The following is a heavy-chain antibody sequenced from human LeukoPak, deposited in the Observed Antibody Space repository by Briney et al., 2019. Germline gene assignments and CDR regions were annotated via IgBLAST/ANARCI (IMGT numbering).Heavy chain of an antibody. V-gene: IGHV4-39*07. CDR2: IYYSGST. J-gene: IGHJ4*02. Sequence: SETLSLTCTVSGGSISSSSYYWGWIRQPPGKGLEWIGSIYYSGSTYYNPSLKSRVTISVDTSKNQFSLKLSSVTAADTAVYYCARVSYYYGSGIQKGGDYWGQGTLVTVSS. D-gene: IGHD3-10*01. CDR1: GGSISSSSYY. CDR3: ARVSYYYGSGIQKGGDY.